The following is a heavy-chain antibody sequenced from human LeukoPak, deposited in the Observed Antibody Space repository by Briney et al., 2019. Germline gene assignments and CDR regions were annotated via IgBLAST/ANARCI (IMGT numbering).Heavy chain of an antibody. CDR1: GYTFTSYD. V-gene: IGHV1-8*03. Sequence: ASVKVSCXASGYTFTSYDTNWVRQATGQGLEWMEWMNPNSGNTGYAQKFQGRVTITRNTSISTAYMELSSLRSEDTAVYYCARGVVDTASPSGGDAFDIWGQGTMVTVSS. CDR3: ARGVVDTASPSGGDAFDI. CDR2: MNPNSGNT. D-gene: IGHD5-18*01. J-gene: IGHJ3*02.